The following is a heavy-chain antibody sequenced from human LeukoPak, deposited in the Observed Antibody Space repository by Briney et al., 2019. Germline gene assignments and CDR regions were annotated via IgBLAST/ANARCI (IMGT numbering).Heavy chain of an antibody. D-gene: IGHD3-10*02. CDR2: ISGSGDTL. CDR1: GFTFSSYS. V-gene: IGHV3-23*01. Sequence: GGSLRLSCAASGFTFSSYSMNWVRQAPGKGLEWVSGISGSGDTLYYADSVKGRFTISRDNSKNTLYLQINSLRAEDTAVYYCAELGITMIGGVWGKGTTVTISS. J-gene: IGHJ6*04. CDR3: AELGITMIGGV.